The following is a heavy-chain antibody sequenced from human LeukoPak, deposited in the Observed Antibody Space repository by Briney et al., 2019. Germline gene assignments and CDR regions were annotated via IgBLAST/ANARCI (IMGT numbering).Heavy chain of an antibody. V-gene: IGHV4-4*08. Sequence: SETLSLTCAVSGGSVKTYYWSWIRQSPERGLQWMGFIHATGSTNTFPSLKSRVTISLDTSTNQFSLRLKSVTAADTAVYYCARHSARGYNYIDFWGRGTLVTVSS. D-gene: IGHD5-24*01. CDR2: IHATGST. J-gene: IGHJ4*02. CDR3: ARHSARGYNYIDF. CDR1: GGSVKTYY.